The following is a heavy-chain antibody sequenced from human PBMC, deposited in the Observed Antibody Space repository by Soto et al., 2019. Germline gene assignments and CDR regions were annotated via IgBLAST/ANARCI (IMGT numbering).Heavy chain of an antibody. J-gene: IGHJ3*02. V-gene: IGHV4-59*01. CDR2: IYYSGST. D-gene: IGHD6-19*01. CDR1: GDSIYSSY. CDR3: ARDRRQWLVRKPDAFDI. Sequence: XXTLSHPFTVSGDSIYSSYWRWTLQPPGKGLESIGYIYYSGSTNYNPSLKSRVTISVDTSKNQFSLKLSSVTAADKAVYYCARDRRQWLVRKPDAFDIWGQGTMVTVSS.